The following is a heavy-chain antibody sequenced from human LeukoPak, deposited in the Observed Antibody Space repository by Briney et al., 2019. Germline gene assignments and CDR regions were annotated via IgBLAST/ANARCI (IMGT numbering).Heavy chain of an antibody. D-gene: IGHD6-19*01. J-gene: IGHJ3*02. CDR3: ARELAVAGTVVAFDI. V-gene: IGHV3-48*01. CDR1: GFTFSSYS. CDR2: ISSSSSTI. Sequence: GGSLRLSCAASGFTFSSYSMNWVRQAPGKGLEWVSYISSSSSTIYYADSVKGRFSISRDNAKNSLYLQMNSLRAEDTAVYYCARELAVAGTVVAFDIWGQGTMVTVSS.